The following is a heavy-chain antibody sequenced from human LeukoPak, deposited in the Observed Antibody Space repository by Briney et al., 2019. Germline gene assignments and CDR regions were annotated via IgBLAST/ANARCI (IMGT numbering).Heavy chain of an antibody. CDR1: GFTFSNAW. D-gene: IGHD6-6*01. Sequence: GGSLRLSCAASGFTFSNAWMSWVRQAPGKGLEWVGRIKSKTDGGTTDYAAPVKGRFTISRDDSKNTLYLQIISLKTEDTAVYYCATIYSSRSSSRYWGQGTLVTVSS. CDR3: ATIYSSRSSSRY. V-gene: IGHV3-15*01. J-gene: IGHJ4*02. CDR2: IKSKTDGGTT.